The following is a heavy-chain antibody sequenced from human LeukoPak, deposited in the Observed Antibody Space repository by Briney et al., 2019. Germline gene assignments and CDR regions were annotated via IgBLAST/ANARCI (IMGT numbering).Heavy chain of an antibody. Sequence: GGSLRLSCAASGFTFSSYAMSWVRQAPGKGLEWVSAISGSGGSTYYADSVKGRFTISRDNSKNTLYLQMNGLRAEDTAVYYCARVIAAAGTRYFDYWGQGTLVTVSS. CDR2: ISGSGGST. D-gene: IGHD6-13*01. J-gene: IGHJ4*02. V-gene: IGHV3-23*01. CDR1: GFTFSSYA. CDR3: ARVIAAAGTRYFDY.